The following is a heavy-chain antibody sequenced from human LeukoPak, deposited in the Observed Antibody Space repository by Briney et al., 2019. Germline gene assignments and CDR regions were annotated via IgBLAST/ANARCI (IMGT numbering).Heavy chain of an antibody. D-gene: IGHD6-19*01. J-gene: IGHJ4*02. CDR2: IIPIFGTA. CDR1: GGTFISYA. V-gene: IGHV1-69*13. Sequence: SVKVSCKASGGTFISYAISWVRQAPGQGLEWMGGIIPIFGTANYAQKLQGRVTITADESTSTASMELSSLRSEDTAMYYCARASIAVTGKFDYWGQGTLVTVSS. CDR3: ARASIAVTGKFDY.